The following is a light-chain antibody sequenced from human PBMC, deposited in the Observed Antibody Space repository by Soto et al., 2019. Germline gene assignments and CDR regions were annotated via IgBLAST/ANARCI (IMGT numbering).Light chain of an antibody. CDR1: QRLVGN. Sequence: EIVMTQSPATLSVSPGERATLSCRASQRLVGNLAWFQHKPGQAPRLLLYEASTRATGIPARFSGSGSGTDFTLTISSLEPEDFAVYYCQQRSNWPPTFGGGTKVDIK. CDR3: QQRSNWPPT. V-gene: IGKV3-11*01. J-gene: IGKJ4*01. CDR2: EAS.